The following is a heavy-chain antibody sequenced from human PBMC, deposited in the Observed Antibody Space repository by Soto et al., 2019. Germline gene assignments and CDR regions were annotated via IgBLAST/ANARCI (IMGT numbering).Heavy chain of an antibody. CDR2: INPNSGGT. Sequence: ASVKVSCKSSGDTFTGYYMHWVRQAPGQGLEWMGWINPNSGGTNYAQKFQGWVTMTRDTSISTAYMELSRLRSDDTAVYYCARVTLDAFDIWGQGTMVTVSS. CDR1: GDTFTGYY. J-gene: IGHJ3*02. V-gene: IGHV1-2*04. CDR3: ARVTLDAFDI.